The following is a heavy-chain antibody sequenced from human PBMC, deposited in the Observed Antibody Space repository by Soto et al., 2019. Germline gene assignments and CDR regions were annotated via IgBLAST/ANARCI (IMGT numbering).Heavy chain of an antibody. CDR1: GFTFRSYW. V-gene: IGHV3-74*01. CDR3: ARDSSTGLYDSSGYYGY. Sequence: GGSLRLSCAASGFTFRSYWMHWVRQAPGKGLVWVSRINSDGSSTSYADSVKGRFTISRDNAKNTLYLQMNSLRAEDTAVYYCARDSSTGLYDSSGYYGYWGQGTLVTVSS. J-gene: IGHJ4*02. D-gene: IGHD3-22*01. CDR2: INSDGSST.